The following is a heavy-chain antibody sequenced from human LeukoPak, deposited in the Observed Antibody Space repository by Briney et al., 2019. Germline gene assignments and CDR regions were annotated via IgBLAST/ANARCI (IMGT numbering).Heavy chain of an antibody. J-gene: IGHJ4*02. D-gene: IGHD2-2*01. CDR2: IRYDGSNK. V-gene: IGHV3-30*02. CDR1: GFTFSSYG. CDR3: AKDRCSSTSCCHFDY. Sequence: PGGSLRLSCAASGFTFSSYGMHWVRRAPGKGLEWVAFIRYDGSNKYYADSVKGRFTISRDNSKNTLYLQMNSLRAEDTAVYYCAKDRCSSTSCCHFDYWGQGTLVTASS.